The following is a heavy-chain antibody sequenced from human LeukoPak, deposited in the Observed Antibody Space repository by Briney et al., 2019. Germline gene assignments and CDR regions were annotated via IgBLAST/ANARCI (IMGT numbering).Heavy chain of an antibody. CDR3: AREVMAVADFDY. D-gene: IGHD6-19*01. CDR1: GGSISSYY. Sequence: TSETLSLTCTVSGGSISSYYWSWIRQPAGEGLEWIGRIYTSGSTNYNPSLKSRVTMSVDTSKNQFSLKLSSVTAADTAVYYCAREVMAVADFDYWDQGTLVTVSS. V-gene: IGHV4-4*07. J-gene: IGHJ4*02. CDR2: IYTSGST.